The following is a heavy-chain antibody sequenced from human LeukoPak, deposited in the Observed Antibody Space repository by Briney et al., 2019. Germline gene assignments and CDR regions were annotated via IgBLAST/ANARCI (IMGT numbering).Heavy chain of an antibody. Sequence: PSETLSLTCTVSGGSISSYYWSWIRQPPGKGLEWVSYISSSGSTIYYADSVKGRFTISRDNAKNSLYLQMNSLRAEDTAVYYCASFYGDHERGWFDPWGQGTLVTVSS. CDR1: GGSISSYY. J-gene: IGHJ5*02. D-gene: IGHD4-17*01. CDR2: ISSSGSTI. V-gene: IGHV3-11*01. CDR3: ASFYGDHERGWFDP.